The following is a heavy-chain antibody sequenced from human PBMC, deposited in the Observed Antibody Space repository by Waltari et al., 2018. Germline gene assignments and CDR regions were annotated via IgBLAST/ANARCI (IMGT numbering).Heavy chain of an antibody. Sequence: EVELVESGGGLVQPGGSLRLSCAASGLTLSRYWMYWVRQVPGKGLVWVSSMNRDGSSTTYADSVKGRFTISRDNAKNTLFLQMNSLRVEDTAIYYCAGGSKFYYMDLWGKGTTATISS. CDR3: AGGSKFYYMDL. CDR2: MNRDGSST. CDR1: GLTLSRYW. J-gene: IGHJ6*03. V-gene: IGHV3-74*03.